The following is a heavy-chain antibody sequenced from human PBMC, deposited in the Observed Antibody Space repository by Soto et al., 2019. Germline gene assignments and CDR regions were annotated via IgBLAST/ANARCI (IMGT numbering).Heavy chain of an antibody. CDR1: GYTFTGYY. Sequence: ASVKVSCKASGYTFTGYYMHWVRQAPGQGLEWMGWINPNSGGTNYAQKFQGRVTMTRDTSISTAYMELSRLRSDDTAVYYCARDYAIFGVVLYSSDYSGPATLGPVSS. J-gene: IGHJ4*02. V-gene: IGHV1-2*02. CDR2: INPNSGGT. CDR3: ARDYAIFGVVLYSSDY. D-gene: IGHD3-3*01.